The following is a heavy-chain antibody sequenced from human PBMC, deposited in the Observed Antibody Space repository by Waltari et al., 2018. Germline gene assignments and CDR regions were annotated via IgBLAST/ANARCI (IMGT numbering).Heavy chain of an antibody. J-gene: IGHJ6*02. Sequence: EVQLLESGGGLVQPGGSLRLSCAASGFTFSSYAMSWVRQAPGKGLEWVSAISGSGGSTYYADSVKGWFTISRDNSKNTLYLQMNSLRAEDTAVYYCAKDQVSSGWYAAGYYYGMDVWGQGTTVTVSS. CDR1: GFTFSSYA. D-gene: IGHD6-19*01. V-gene: IGHV3-23*01. CDR3: AKDQVSSGWYAAGYYYGMDV. CDR2: ISGSGGST.